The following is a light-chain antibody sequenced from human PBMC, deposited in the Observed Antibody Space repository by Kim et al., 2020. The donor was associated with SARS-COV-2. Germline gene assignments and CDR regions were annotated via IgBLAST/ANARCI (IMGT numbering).Light chain of an antibody. CDR1: NIGSKS. CDR3: QVWDSSSDHRV. Sequence: SYELTQPPSVSVAPGKTARITCGGNNIGSKSVHWYQQKPGQAPVLVVYYDSDRPSGIPERFSGSNSGNTATLTISRVEVGDEADNYCQVWDSSSDHRVFG. CDR2: YDS. V-gene: IGLV3-21*04. J-gene: IGLJ3*02.